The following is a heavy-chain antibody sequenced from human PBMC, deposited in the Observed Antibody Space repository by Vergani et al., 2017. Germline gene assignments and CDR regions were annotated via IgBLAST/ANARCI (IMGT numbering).Heavy chain of an antibody. D-gene: IGHD3-16*01. V-gene: IGHV3-33*01. J-gene: IGHJ5*02. CDR2: SWYDGNNQ. Sequence: QVQLVESGGGVVQPGRSLRLSCAASGFTFSAYSMHWVRQAPGKGLEWVAVSWYDGNNQYYADSVKGRFTISRDNSKNTLYLQMNSLGVEDTAVYYCSRDRRIMYNWFDPWGQGTLVTVSS. CDR3: SRDRRIMYNWFDP. CDR1: GFTFSAYS.